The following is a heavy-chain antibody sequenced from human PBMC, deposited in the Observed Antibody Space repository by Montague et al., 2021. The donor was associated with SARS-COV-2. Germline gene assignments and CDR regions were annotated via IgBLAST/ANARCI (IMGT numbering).Heavy chain of an antibody. D-gene: IGHD3-3*01. Sequence: LRLSCAASGFTFSSYGMHWVRQAPGKGLEWVAVISYDGSNKYYADSVKDRFTISRDNSKNTLYLQMNSLRAEDTAVYYCAKDFFTIFGVVIPRRYYYYGMDVWGQGTTVTVSS. CDR1: GFTFSSYG. J-gene: IGHJ6*02. CDR2: ISYDGSNK. CDR3: AKDFFTIFGVVIPRRYYYYGMDV. V-gene: IGHV3-30*18.